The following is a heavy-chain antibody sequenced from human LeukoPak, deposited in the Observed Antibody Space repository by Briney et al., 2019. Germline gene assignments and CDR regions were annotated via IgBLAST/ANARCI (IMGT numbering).Heavy chain of an antibody. J-gene: IGHJ4*02. V-gene: IGHV1-3*01. CDR2: INAGNGDT. CDR1: GYTFTDYA. CDR3: ARGSTSDWPFDY. D-gene: IGHD2-2*01. Sequence: GASVKVSCKASGYTFTDYAIHWLRQAPGQRLEWMGWINAGNGDTKYSQKFQGRVTITRDTSASIVYMELSSLISEDTALYSCARGSTSDWPFDYWGQGTRVTVSS.